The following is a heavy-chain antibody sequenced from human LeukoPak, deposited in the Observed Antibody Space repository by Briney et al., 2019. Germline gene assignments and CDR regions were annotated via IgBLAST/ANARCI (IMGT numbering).Heavy chain of an antibody. Sequence: GGSLRLSCAASGFTFSSYWMHWVRQAPGNGLVWVSRINSDGSSTSYADSVKGRFTISRGNAKNTLYLQMNSLRAEDTAVYYCARDRGAYCSGGSCYSRNWFDPWGQGTLVTVSS. J-gene: IGHJ5*02. CDR3: ARDRGAYCSGGSCYSRNWFDP. CDR1: GFTFSSYW. D-gene: IGHD2-15*01. CDR2: INSDGSST. V-gene: IGHV3-74*01.